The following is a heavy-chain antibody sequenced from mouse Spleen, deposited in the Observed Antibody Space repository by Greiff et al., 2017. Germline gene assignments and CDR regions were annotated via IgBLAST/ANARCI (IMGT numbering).Heavy chain of an antibody. V-gene: IGHV5-12*02. D-gene: IGHD2-1*01. CDR2: ISNGGGST. CDR1: GFTFSDYY. CDR3: ARHNYGNYGYAMDY. J-gene: IGHJ4*01. Sequence: EVMLVESGGGLVQPGGSLKLSRATSGFTFSDYYMYWVRQTPEKRLEWVAYISNGGGSTYYPDTVKGRFTISRDNAKNTLYLQMSRLKSEDTAMYYCARHNYGNYGYAMDYWGQGTSVTVSS.